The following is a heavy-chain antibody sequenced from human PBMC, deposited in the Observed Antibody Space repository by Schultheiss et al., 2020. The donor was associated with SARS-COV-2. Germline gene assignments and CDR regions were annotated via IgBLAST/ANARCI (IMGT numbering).Heavy chain of an antibody. D-gene: IGHD3-3*01. CDR3: ARGLFWSGYLMDV. Sequence: GGSLRLSCAASGFDFGSYIMNWVRQAPGKGLEWVSSIGGGSSGPYTYYADSVKGRFTISRDNAENSLYLQMNSLRVEDTAVYYCARGLFWSGYLMDVWGQGTTVTVSS. CDR1: GFDFGSYI. CDR2: IGGGSSGPYT. V-gene: IGHV3-21*01. J-gene: IGHJ6*02.